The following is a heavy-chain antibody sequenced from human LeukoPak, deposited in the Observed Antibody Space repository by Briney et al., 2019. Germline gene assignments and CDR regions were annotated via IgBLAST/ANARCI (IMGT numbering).Heavy chain of an antibody. CDR2: INPKSGGT. J-gene: IGHJ6*03. Sequence: ASVKVSCKASGYTFTGYYMHWVRQAPGQGLEWMGWINPKSGGTNYAQKFQGRVTMTRDTSISTAYMELRRLRSDDTAVYYCARYFYDLYYYYMDVWGKGTTVTVSS. CDR1: GYTFTGYY. D-gene: IGHD3-3*01. V-gene: IGHV1-2*02. CDR3: ARYFYDLYYYYMDV.